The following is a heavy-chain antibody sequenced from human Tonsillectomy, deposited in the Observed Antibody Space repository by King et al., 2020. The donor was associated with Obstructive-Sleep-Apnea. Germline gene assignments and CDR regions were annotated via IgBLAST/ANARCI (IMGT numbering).Heavy chain of an antibody. CDR2: FDHEDGET. Sequence: QLVQSGAEVKKPGASVKVSCKVSGYTLSELSMHWGRQAPGKGLEWMGGFDHEDGETIYAQKFQGRVTMTEETSPNTAYMELSSLRSDDTAVYYCATVDAGAEFDYWGQGTLVTVSS. CDR1: GYTLSELS. J-gene: IGHJ4*02. V-gene: IGHV1-24*01. D-gene: IGHD1-26*01. CDR3: ATVDAGAEFDY.